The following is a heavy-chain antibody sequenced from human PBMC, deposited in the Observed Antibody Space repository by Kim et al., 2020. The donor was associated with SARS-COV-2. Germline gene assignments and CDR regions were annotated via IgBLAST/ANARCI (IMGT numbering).Heavy chain of an antibody. CDR1: GFSFTTYA. D-gene: IGHD3-16*01. Sequence: GGSLRLSCAASGFSFTTYAMTWVRQAPGKGLEWVSTVSGSGDITYYTDSVKGRFTVSRDNSKNALYLQMNSLRAEDTAVYFCANSKRGGNYFDYWGQGTLVTVSS. V-gene: IGHV3-23*01. CDR3: ANSKRGGNYFDY. CDR2: VSGSGDIT. J-gene: IGHJ4*02.